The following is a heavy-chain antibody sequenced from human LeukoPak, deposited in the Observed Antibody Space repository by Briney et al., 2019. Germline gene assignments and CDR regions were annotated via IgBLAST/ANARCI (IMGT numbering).Heavy chain of an antibody. CDR1: GFTFSDYY. CDR2: ISSSGSTI. D-gene: IGHD2-2*01. Sequence: GGSLRLSCAASGFTFSDYYMSWIRQAPGKGLEWVSYISSSGSTIYYADSVKGRFTISRDNAKNSLYLQMNSLRAEDTAVCYCARVRKGYQLLLKGGYYYYMDVWGKGTTVTVSS. CDR3: ARVRKGYQLLLKGGYYYYMDV. J-gene: IGHJ6*03. V-gene: IGHV3-11*04.